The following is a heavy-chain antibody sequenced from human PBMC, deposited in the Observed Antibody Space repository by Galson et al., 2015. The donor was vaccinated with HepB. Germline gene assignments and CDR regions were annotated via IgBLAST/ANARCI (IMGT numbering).Heavy chain of an antibody. CDR3: ARDALERREYYFDY. CDR2: ISSSSSTI. J-gene: IGHJ4*02. D-gene: IGHD1-1*01. V-gene: IGHV3-48*02. Sequence: SLRLSCAASGFTFSSYSMNWVRQAPGKGLEWVSYISSSSSTIYYADSVKGRFTISRDNAKNSLYLQMNSLRDEDTAVYYCARDALERREYYFDYWGQGTLVTVSS. CDR1: GFTFSSYS.